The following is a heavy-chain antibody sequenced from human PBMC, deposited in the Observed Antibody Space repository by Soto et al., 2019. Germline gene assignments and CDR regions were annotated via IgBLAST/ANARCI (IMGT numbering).Heavy chain of an antibody. J-gene: IGHJ4*02. D-gene: IGHD1-1*01. CDR1: GFSVSDNH. CDR2: IYISDST. CDR3: ARDPPGNDGAFDY. V-gene: IGHV3-66*01. Sequence: GGSLRLSCAASGFSVSDNHMNWVRQAPGKGLEWVSVIYISDSTHYADSVKGRFTISRDKSKNTLYLQMNSLRAEDTAVYYCARDPPGNDGAFDYWGQGTLVTVSS.